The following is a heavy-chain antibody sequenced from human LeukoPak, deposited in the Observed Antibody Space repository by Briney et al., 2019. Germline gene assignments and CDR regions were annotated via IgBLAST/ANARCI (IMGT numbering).Heavy chain of an antibody. J-gene: IGHJ4*02. CDR3: ARGAIAVAGNFDY. D-gene: IGHD6-19*01. V-gene: IGHV3-30*03. Sequence: GGSLRLSCAASGFTFSSYSMNWVRQAPGKGLEWVAVISYDGSNKYYADSVKGRFTISRDNSKNTLYLQMNSLRAEDTAVYYCARGAIAVAGNFDYWGQGTLVTVSS. CDR1: GFTFSSYS. CDR2: ISYDGSNK.